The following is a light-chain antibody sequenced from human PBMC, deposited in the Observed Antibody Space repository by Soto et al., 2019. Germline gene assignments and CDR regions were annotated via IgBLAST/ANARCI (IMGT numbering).Light chain of an antibody. CDR3: QQYYSTPYT. Sequence: DIVMTQSPDSLAVSLGERATINCKSSQSVLYSSNNKNYLVWYQQKPRQPPKLLIYWASTRESGVPDRFSGSGSGTDFTLTISSLQAEDVAVYYCQQYYSTPYTFGQGTKLEIK. CDR1: QSVLYSSNNKNY. CDR2: WAS. J-gene: IGKJ2*01. V-gene: IGKV4-1*01.